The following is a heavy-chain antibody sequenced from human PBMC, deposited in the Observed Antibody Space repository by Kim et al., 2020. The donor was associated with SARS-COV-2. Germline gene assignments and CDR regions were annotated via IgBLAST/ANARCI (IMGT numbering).Heavy chain of an antibody. Sequence: TANYAQKFQGRVTITADKSTSTAYMELSSLRSEDTAVYYCASLKGPVPVPWGQGTLVTVSS. CDR2: TA. J-gene: IGHJ5*02. V-gene: IGHV1-69*06. D-gene: IGHD3-9*01. CDR3: ASLKGPVPVP.